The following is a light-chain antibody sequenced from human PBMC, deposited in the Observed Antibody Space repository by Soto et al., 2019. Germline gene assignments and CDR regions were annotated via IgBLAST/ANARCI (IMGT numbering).Light chain of an antibody. Sequence: QSALTQPASVSGSPGQSITISCTGTSGDIGSYNRVSWYQQHPGKAPKLIIYEVTDRPSGVSNRFSGSKSGNTASLTISGLQAEDEAEYSCRSDTNINTRACVFGTGTKLTGL. CDR1: SGDIGSYNR. V-gene: IGLV2-14*01. J-gene: IGLJ1*01. CDR2: EVT. CDR3: RSDTNINTRACV.